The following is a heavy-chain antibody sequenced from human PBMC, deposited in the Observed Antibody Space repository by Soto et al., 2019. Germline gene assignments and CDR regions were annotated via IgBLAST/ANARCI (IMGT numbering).Heavy chain of an antibody. J-gene: IGHJ2*01. V-gene: IGHV1-69*12. CDR1: GGTFSIYT. D-gene: IGHD5-12*01. CDR2: IIPLFGTA. Sequence: QVQLVQSGAEVKKPGSSVTVSCKASGGTFSIYTISWVRQAPGQGLEWMGGIIPLFGTANYAQKFQGRVTITADESTSTANMELSSLRSEDTSVYYCARGNHRWLQLWYFDLWGRGTLVTVSS. CDR3: ARGNHRWLQLWYFDL.